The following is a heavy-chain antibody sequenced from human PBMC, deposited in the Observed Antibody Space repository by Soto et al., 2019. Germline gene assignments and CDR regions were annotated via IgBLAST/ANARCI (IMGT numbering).Heavy chain of an antibody. D-gene: IGHD1-26*01. CDR1: GFTFDDYS. CDR2: ISWNSGSI. J-gene: IGHJ5*02. V-gene: IGHV3-9*01. Sequence: LRLSCAASGFTFDDYSMHWVRQAPGKGLEWVSGISWNSGSIGYADSVKGRFTISRDNAKNSLYLQMNSLRAEDTALYYCAKDLYSGSYYSLWFDPWGQGTLVTVSS. CDR3: AKDLYSGSYYSLWFDP.